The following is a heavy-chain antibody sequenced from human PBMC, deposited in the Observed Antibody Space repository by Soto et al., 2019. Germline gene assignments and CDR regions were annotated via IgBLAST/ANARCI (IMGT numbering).Heavy chain of an antibody. V-gene: IGHV4-31*03. J-gene: IGHJ6*02. CDR1: GGSISSGVYY. D-gene: IGHD4-4*01. CDR2: IYYSGST. CDR3: ARYSNYYYYGMDV. Sequence: TSETLSLTCTVSGGSISSGVYYWSWIRHHPGKGLEWIGYIYYSGSTYYNPSLKSRVTISVDTSKNQFSLKLSSVTAADTAVYYCARYSNYYYYGMDVWGQGTTVTVSS.